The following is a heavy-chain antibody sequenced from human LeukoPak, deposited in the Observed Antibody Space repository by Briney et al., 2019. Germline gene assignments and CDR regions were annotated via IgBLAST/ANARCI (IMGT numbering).Heavy chain of an antibody. J-gene: IGHJ6*04. V-gene: IGHV4-39*07. CDR2: IYYSGST. CDR3: ARDLLAARYYYDSSGYYGHLDV. D-gene: IGHD3-22*01. CDR1: GGSISSSSYY. Sequence: PSETLSLTCTVSGGSISSSSYYWGWLRQPPGKGLEWIGSIYYSGSTYYNPSLKSRVTISVDTSKNQFSLKLSSVTAADTAVYYCARDLLAARYYYDSSGYYGHLDVWGKGTTVTVSS.